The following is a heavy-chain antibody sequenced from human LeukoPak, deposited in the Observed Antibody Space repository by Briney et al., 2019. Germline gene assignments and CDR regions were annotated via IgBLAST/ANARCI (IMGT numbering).Heavy chain of an antibody. J-gene: IGHJ4*02. Sequence: GGSLRLSCAASGFTFSNSAMSWVRQAPGKGLEWVANIKQDGSEKYYVDSVKGRFTISRDNAKNSLYLQMNSLRAEDTAVYYCARGDIVVVPAAIWGYYFDYWGQGTLVTVSS. CDR3: ARGDIVVVPAAIWGYYFDY. CDR1: GFTFSNSA. D-gene: IGHD2-2*02. CDR2: IKQDGSEK. V-gene: IGHV3-7*01.